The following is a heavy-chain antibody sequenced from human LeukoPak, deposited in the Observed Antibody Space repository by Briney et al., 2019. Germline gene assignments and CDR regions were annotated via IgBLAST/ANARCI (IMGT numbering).Heavy chain of an antibody. CDR1: GYTFTSYA. CDR3: ARVTALYYYMDV. CDR2: INAGNGNT. J-gene: IGHJ6*03. V-gene: IGHV1-3*01. Sequence: ASVKVSCKASGYTFTSYAMHWVRQAPGQRLEWMGWINAGNGNTKYSQEFQGRVTTTRDTSASTAYMELSSLRSDDTAVYYCARVTALYYYMDVWGKGTTVTVSS.